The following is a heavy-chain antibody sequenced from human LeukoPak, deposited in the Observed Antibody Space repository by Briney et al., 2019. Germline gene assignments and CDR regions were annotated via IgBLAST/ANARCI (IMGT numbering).Heavy chain of an antibody. J-gene: IGHJ5*02. CDR1: GYIFTGYY. D-gene: IGHD4-11*01. V-gene: IGHV1-2*02. CDR2: INPNGGGT. Sequence: ASVTVSCKASGYIFTGYYIHWVRQAPGQGLEWMGWINPNGGGTEYARQFQGGVTMTRDTSISTAFLHLTSLTSDDTAVYYCARSHDYTNYVAPWGQGTLVTVSS. CDR3: ARSHDYTNYVAP.